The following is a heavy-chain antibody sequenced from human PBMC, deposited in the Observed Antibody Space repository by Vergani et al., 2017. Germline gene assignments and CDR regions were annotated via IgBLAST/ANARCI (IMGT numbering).Heavy chain of an antibody. D-gene: IGHD2-2*01. J-gene: IGHJ4*02. CDR2: LYDSGNT. V-gene: IGHV4-31*03. CDR3: ARRSXMPAPPTYYSFDF. CDR1: GGSISTGGYY. Sequence: QVHLQESGPGLVKPSETLTLSCTVSGGSISTGGYYWTWIRQRPGKALEWIGFLYDSGNTYYNPSLEGRVSISADTSKNQFSLKLNFVTAADTAVYYCARRSXMPAPPTYYSFDFWGRGTLVTVSS.